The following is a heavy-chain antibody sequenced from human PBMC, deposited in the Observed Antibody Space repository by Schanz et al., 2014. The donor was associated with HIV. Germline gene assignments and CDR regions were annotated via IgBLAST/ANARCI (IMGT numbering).Heavy chain of an antibody. D-gene: IGHD5-12*01. CDR1: GFTFNNYA. Sequence: EVQLLEFGGGLVRPGESLRLSCLASGFTFNNYAMSWVRQAPGKGLEWVAGVGGSVDDTHYAGSVKGRFTISRDASKRTLYLQMNSLRVEDTAVYHCVRDQSLWGSGYTYFDHWGQGTQVTVSS. J-gene: IGHJ4*02. CDR3: VRDQSLWGSGYTYFDH. V-gene: IGHV3-23*01. CDR2: VGGSVDDT.